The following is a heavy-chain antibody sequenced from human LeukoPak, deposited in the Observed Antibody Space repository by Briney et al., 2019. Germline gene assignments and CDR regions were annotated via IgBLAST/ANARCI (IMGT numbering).Heavy chain of an antibody. V-gene: IGHV3-11*01. J-gene: IGHJ4*02. CDR2: ISSSGSTI. CDR1: GFTFSDYY. CDR3: ARDLKFGYSYGYLDY. Sequence: GGPLRLSCAASGFTFSDYYMSWIRQAPGKGLEWVSYISSSGSTIYYADSVKGRFTISRDNAKNSLYLQMNSLRAEDTAVYYCARDLKFGYSYGYLDYWGQGTLVTVSS. D-gene: IGHD5-18*01.